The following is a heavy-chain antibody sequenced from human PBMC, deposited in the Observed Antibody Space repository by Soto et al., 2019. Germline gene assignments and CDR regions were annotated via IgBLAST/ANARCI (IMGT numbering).Heavy chain of an antibody. CDR2: INHSGST. CDR1: GGSFSGYY. V-gene: IGHV4-34*01. Sequence: SETLSLTCAVYGGSFSGYYWSWIRQPPGKGLEWIGEINHSGSTSYNPSLKSRVTISVDTSKNQFSLKLSSVTAADTAVYYCASYSSSSGGLDYWGQGTLVTVSS. CDR3: ASYSSSSGGLDY. D-gene: IGHD6-6*01. J-gene: IGHJ4*02.